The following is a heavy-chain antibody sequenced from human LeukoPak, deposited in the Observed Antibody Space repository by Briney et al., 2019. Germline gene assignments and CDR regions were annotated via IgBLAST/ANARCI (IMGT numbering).Heavy chain of an antibody. CDR1: GGSFSGYY. Sequence: SETLSLTCAVYGGSFSGYYWSWIRQPPGKGLEWIGEINHSGSTNYNPSLKSRVTISVDTSKNQFSLKLSSVTAADTAVYYCARSSGWYDYWGQGTLVTVSS. CDR2: INHSGST. V-gene: IGHV4-34*01. CDR3: ARSSGWYDY. J-gene: IGHJ4*02. D-gene: IGHD6-19*01.